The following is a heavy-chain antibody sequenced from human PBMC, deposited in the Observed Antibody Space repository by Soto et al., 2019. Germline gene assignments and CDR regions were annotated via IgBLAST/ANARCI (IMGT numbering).Heavy chain of an antibody. CDR2: IRSKALSYAT. D-gene: IGHD3-22*01. J-gene: IGHJ6*02. Sequence: HWVRQASGKGLEWVGRIRSKALSYATAYAASVQGRFTISRDDSENTAYLQMNSLKTEDTAVYYCARDRIVVVTPYYYYYGMDVWGQGTTVTVSS. CDR3: ARDRIVVVTPYYYYYGMDV. V-gene: IGHV3-73*01.